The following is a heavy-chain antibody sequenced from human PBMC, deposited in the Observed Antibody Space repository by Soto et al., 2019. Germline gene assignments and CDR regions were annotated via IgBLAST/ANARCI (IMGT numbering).Heavy chain of an antibody. J-gene: IGHJ5*02. CDR1: CDTFTNFG. D-gene: IGHD3-10*01. V-gene: IGHV1-18*01. CDR3: ARVLRGVVNWFDP. CDR2: IATYNSNK. Sequence: XSVKVSFKTSCDTFTNFGLSWVRQAPGQGLEWMGWIATYNSNKNYAQKFQGRLTLTTDTSTSTGYMELKSLEYDDTAVYYCARVLRGVVNWFDPWGQGTLVTVSS.